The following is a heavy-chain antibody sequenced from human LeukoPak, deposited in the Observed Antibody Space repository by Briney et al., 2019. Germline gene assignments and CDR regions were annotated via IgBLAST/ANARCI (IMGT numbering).Heavy chain of an antibody. CDR2: IIPSDGST. Sequence: ASVKVSCKASGYSFTRYFIHWVRQAPGQGLEWMGIIIPSDGSTSYAQKFQGRVTMTRDTSTSTVYMELSSLRSADTAVYYCTRSLGVVIHGGMDVWGQGTTVTVSS. CDR3: TRSLGVVIHGGMDV. D-gene: IGHD3-3*01. CDR1: GYSFTRYF. J-gene: IGHJ6*02. V-gene: IGHV1-46*01.